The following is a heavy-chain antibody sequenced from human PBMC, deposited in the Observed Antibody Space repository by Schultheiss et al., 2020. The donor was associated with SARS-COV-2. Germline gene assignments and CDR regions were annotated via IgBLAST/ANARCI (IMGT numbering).Heavy chain of an antibody. CDR2: ISYDGSNK. J-gene: IGHJ6*02. CDR3: ARVQIWYNWNDAEGYYYYGMDV. CDR1: GFTFSSYA. D-gene: IGHD1-20*01. Sequence: GGSLRLSCAASGFTFSSYAMHWVRQAPGKGLEWVAVISYDGSNKYYADSVKGRFTISRDNSKNTLYLQMNSLRAEDTAVYYCARVQIWYNWNDAEGYYYYGMDVWGQGTTVTVSS. V-gene: IGHV3-30*01.